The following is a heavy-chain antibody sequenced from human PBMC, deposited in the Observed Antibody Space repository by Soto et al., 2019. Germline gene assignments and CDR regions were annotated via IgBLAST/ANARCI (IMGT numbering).Heavy chain of an antibody. V-gene: IGHV4-34*01. J-gene: IGHJ2*01. CDR1: GVSFSGYY. CDR3: ARESHDILTGPPWVWYFDL. CDR2: INDRGSI. D-gene: IGHD3-9*01. Sequence: QVQLQQWGAGPLRPLETLSLPCGVSGVSFSGYYWAWIRQSQGNGLEWIGEINDRGSINYNPSMKSRVSISVDTSKNHYSLNLRSVTAADMAVYYCARESHDILTGPPWVWYFDLWGRCTLVTVSS.